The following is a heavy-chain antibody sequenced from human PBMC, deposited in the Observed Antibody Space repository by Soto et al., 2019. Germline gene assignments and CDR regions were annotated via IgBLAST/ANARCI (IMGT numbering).Heavy chain of an antibody. CDR3: AGGQGTAMVTHVDY. V-gene: IGHV4-39*01. Sequence: SETLSLTCTVSGGSISSSSYYWGWIRQPPGKGLEWIGSIYYSGSTYYNPSLKSRVTISVDTSKNQFSLKLSSVTAADTAVYYCAGGQGTAMVTHVDYWGQGTLVTVSS. J-gene: IGHJ4*02. D-gene: IGHD5-18*01. CDR1: GGSISSSSYY. CDR2: IYYSGST.